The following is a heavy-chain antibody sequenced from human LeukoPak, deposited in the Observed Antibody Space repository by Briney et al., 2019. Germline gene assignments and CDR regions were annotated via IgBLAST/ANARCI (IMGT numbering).Heavy chain of an antibody. Sequence: GGSLRLSCAASAFTFNSYAMSWVRQAPGKGLEWVSAISGSGGSTYYIDSVKGRFTISRDNSKNTLYLQMNSLRAEDTAVYYCAKEDIVSTMGNFDYWGQGTPVTVSS. CDR3: AKEDIVSTMGNFDY. CDR2: ISGSGGST. J-gene: IGHJ4*02. D-gene: IGHD5/OR15-5a*01. CDR1: AFTFNSYA. V-gene: IGHV3-23*01.